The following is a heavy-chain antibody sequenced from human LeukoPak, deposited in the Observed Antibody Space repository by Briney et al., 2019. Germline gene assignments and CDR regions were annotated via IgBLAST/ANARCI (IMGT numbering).Heavy chain of an antibody. CDR3: ARGIHNIWGSYRPGGYYDY. J-gene: IGHJ4*02. D-gene: IGHD3-16*02. CDR2: INHSGST. V-gene: IGHV4-34*01. Sequence: SETLSLTCAVYGGSFSGYYWSWIRQPPGKGLEWIGEINHSGSTNYNPSLKSRVTISVDTSKNQFSLKLSSVTAADTAVYYCARGIHNIWGSYRPGGYYDYWGQGTLVTVSS. CDR1: GGSFSGYY.